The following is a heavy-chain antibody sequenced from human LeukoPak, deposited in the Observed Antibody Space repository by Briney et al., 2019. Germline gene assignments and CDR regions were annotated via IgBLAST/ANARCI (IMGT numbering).Heavy chain of an antibody. CDR1: GGSISSYY. Sequence: SETLSPTCTVSGGSISSYYWSWIRQPPGKGLEWIGYIYYSGSTNYNPSLKSRVTISVDTSKNQFSLKLSSATAADTAVYYCARVADYYDSSGRDAFDIWGQGTMVTVSS. J-gene: IGHJ3*02. V-gene: IGHV4-59*01. D-gene: IGHD3-22*01. CDR3: ARVADYYDSSGRDAFDI. CDR2: IYYSGST.